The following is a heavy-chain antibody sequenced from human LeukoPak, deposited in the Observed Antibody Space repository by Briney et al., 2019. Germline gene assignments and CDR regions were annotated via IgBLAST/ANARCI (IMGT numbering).Heavy chain of an antibody. J-gene: IGHJ4*02. V-gene: IGHV3-30*02. CDR2: IRYDGSNK. CDR3: AKIGALASSYYFES. CDR1: GFTFSSYG. Sequence: PGGSLRLPCAASGFTFSSYGMHWVRQAPGKGLEWVAFIRYDGSNKYYADSVKGRFTISRDNSENTVYLQVKHLRAEDTALYYCAKIGALASSYYFESWGQGTLVTVSS. D-gene: IGHD4/OR15-4a*01.